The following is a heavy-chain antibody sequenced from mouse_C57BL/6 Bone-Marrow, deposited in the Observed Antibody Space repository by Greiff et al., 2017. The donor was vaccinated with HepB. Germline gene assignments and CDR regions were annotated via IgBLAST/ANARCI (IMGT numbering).Heavy chain of an antibody. CDR2: IWRGGST. CDR1: GFSLTSYG. J-gene: IGHJ1*03. D-gene: IGHD1-1*01. CDR3: AKSHYYGSSYLYWYFDV. V-gene: IGHV2-5*01. Sequence: VKLMESGPGLVQPSQSLSITCTVSGFSLTSYGVHWVRQSPGKGLEWLGVIWRGGSTDYNAAFMSRLSITKDNSKSQVFFKMNSLQADDTAIYYCAKSHYYGSSYLYWYFDVWGTGTTVTVSS.